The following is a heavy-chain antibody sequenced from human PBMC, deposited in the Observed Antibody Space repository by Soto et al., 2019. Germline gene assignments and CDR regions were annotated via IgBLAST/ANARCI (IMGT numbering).Heavy chain of an antibody. CDR2: IYPGDSDT. CDR1: GYSFTSYW. Sequence: GESLKISCKGSGYSFTSYWIGWVRQMPGKGLEWMGIIYPGDSDTRYSPSFQGQVTISADKSIGTAYLQWSSLKASDTAMYYCARQEPYDGSGYYYGRFDYWGQGTLVTVSS. D-gene: IGHD3-22*01. J-gene: IGHJ4*02. V-gene: IGHV5-51*01. CDR3: ARQEPYDGSGYYYGRFDY.